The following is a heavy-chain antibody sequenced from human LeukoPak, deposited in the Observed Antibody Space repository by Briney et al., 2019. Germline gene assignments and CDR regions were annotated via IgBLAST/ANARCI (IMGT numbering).Heavy chain of an antibody. CDR1: GFTFSSYS. D-gene: IGHD3-16*02. CDR3: ARGVGDYVWGSYRLDY. Sequence: SGGSLRLSCAASGFTFSSYSMNWVRQAPGKGLEWVSYISSSSSTIYYADSVKGRFTISRDNAKNSLYLQMNSLRAEDTAVYYCARGVGDYVWGSYRLDYWGQGTLVTVSS. CDR2: ISSSSSTI. J-gene: IGHJ4*02. V-gene: IGHV3-48*01.